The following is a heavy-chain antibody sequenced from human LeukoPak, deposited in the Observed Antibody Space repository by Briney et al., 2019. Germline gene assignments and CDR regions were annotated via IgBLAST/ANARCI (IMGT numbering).Heavy chain of an antibody. D-gene: IGHD1-26*01. V-gene: IGHV4-39*01. CDR1: GGSVSISSYF. CDR3: ARHQYSGSYYHY. Sequence: SETLSLTCNVSGGSVSISSYFWGWIRQPPGKGLEWIGSIYYSGNTYYNPSLKSRVTISIDTSKNQFSLRLTSVTAADTAVYYCARHQYSGSYYHYWGQGTLVTGSS. CDR2: IYYSGNT. J-gene: IGHJ4*02.